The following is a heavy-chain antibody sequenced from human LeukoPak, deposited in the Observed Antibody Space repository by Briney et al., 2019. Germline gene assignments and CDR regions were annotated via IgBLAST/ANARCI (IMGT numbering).Heavy chain of an antibody. Sequence: PGGSLRLSCAASGFTFSTYGMHWVRQAPGKGLDWVAVISYDGSNKFYADSVKGRFTIYRDDSKNTLYLQMNSLRAEDTAVYYCARDGGDTVTSPFDYWGQGTLVTVSS. J-gene: IGHJ4*02. CDR2: ISYDGSNK. V-gene: IGHV3-30*03. D-gene: IGHD4-17*01. CDR1: GFTFSTYG. CDR3: ARDGGDTVTSPFDY.